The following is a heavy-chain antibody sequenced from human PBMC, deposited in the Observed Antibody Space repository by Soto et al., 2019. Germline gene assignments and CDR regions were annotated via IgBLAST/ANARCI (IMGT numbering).Heavy chain of an antibody. D-gene: IGHD3-9*01. J-gene: IGHJ5*01. Sequence: GLDLEWLALVYWHDDKRYNPSLRNRLTIAKDTSKNRVVLTLANVGPVDTATYYCAHSHFEILTGPFDSWGRGTLVTASS. CDR2: VYWHDDK. V-gene: IGHV2-5*01. CDR3: AHSHFEILTGPFDS.